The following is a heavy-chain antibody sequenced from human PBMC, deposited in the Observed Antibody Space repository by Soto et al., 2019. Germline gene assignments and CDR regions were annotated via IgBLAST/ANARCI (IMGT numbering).Heavy chain of an antibody. J-gene: IGHJ4*02. CDR3: AREDSIIIPAVSDF. CDR1: GFTFDNYA. CDR2: ISWNSNTI. Sequence: GGSLRLSCAASGFTFDNYAMHWVRQAPGKGLEWVSGISWNSNTIAYADSVKGRFTISRDNAKNSVSLQMNTLRVEDTAVYYCAREDSIIIPAVSDFWGQGTLVTVSS. D-gene: IGHD2-2*01. V-gene: IGHV3-9*01.